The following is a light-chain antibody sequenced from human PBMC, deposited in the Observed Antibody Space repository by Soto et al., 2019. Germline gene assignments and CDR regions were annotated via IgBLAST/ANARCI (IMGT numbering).Light chain of an antibody. CDR3: GTWDSGLRTVV. Sequence: QSFLTQPPSVSAAPGQTVTISCSGSSSNLGKNFVSWYQQVPRTAPKILIYEDNKRLSGIPDRFSGSKSDTSATLDIIGLQTGDEADYYCGTWDSGLRTVVFGGGTKVTVL. CDR2: EDN. V-gene: IGLV1-51*02. J-gene: IGLJ2*01. CDR1: SSNLGKNF.